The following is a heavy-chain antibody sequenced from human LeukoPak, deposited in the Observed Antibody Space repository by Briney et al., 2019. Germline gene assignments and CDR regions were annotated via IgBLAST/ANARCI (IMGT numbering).Heavy chain of an antibody. Sequence: SVKVSCKVSGGIFSNYVISWVRQAPGRGLEWMGGIIPVFGTPNYAQKFRGRVTITTDESTSTAHMEMSSLRSEDTAVYYCARSHSPAYYAPFDYWGQGTLVTVSS. D-gene: IGHD3-22*01. CDR3: ARSHSPAYYAPFDY. V-gene: IGHV1-69*05. CDR2: IIPVFGTP. CDR1: GGIFSNYV. J-gene: IGHJ4*02.